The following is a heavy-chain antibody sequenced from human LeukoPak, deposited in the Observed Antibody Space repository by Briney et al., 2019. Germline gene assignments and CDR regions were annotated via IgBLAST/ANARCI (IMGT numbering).Heavy chain of an antibody. Sequence: SETLSLTCTVSGGSVSSYHLSWIRQPAGKGLEWIGRIYGNENRYNPSLNSRATVSVDTSKNQFSLTLNSVTAADTAVYFCARGMAGDYDHNWFDSWGQGTLVTVSS. CDR3: ARGMAGDYDHNWFDS. CDR2: IYGNEN. D-gene: IGHD4-17*01. CDR1: GGSVSSYH. V-gene: IGHV4-4*07. J-gene: IGHJ5*01.